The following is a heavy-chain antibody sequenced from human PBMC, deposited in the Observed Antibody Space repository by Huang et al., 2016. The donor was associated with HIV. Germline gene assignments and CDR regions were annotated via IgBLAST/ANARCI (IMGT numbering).Heavy chain of an antibody. D-gene: IGHD3-10*01. CDR3: AADPGASGSYYNGRYYYYGMDV. CDR2: IVVGSDKT. J-gene: IGHJ6*02. V-gene: IGHV1-58*01. Sequence: QMQLVQSGPEGKKPGTSVKVSCRTSGFTFTASAVELVRQPRGRRLEWIGWIVVGSDKTEYARSVQDKVTITTDKSTDTAYMELRSLRSEDTAVYYCAADPGASGSYYNGRYYYYGMDVWGQGTTVTVSS. CDR1: GFTFTASA.